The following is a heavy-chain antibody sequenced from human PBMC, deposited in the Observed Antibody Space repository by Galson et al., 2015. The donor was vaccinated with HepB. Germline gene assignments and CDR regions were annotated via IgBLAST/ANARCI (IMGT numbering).Heavy chain of an antibody. V-gene: IGHV3-23*01. J-gene: IGHJ4*02. CDR1: GFTVSSNY. CDR3: AKEMGSSKPFDY. CDR2: ISAGGDAT. Sequence: SLRLSCAASGFTVSSNYMSWVRQAPGKGLEWVSAISAGGDATFYADSVKGRFTISRDNSKNTLYMQINSLRDDDTAIYYRAKEMGSSKPFDYWGQGTLVTVSS. D-gene: IGHD3-16*01.